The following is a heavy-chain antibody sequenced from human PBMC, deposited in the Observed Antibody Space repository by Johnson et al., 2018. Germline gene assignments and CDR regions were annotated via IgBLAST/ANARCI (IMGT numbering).Heavy chain of an antibody. CDR2: IVPIFGTT. V-gene: IGHV1-69*01. Sequence: QVQLVQSGAEVKKPGSSVKVSCKASGGTFNTYAINWVRQAPGQGIEWMGGIVPIFGTTNYAHKFQGRVTITADESTSTAYMELSSRTYDETALYYCARISGSTVYYYYGMDVWGQGTTVTVSS. CDR3: ARISGSTVYYYYGMDV. J-gene: IGHJ6*02. CDR1: GGTFNTYA. D-gene: IGHD5/OR15-5a*01.